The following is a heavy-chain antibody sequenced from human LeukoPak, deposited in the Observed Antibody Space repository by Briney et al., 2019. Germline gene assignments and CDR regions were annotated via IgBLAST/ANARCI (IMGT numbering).Heavy chain of an antibody. Sequence: SETLSLTCTVSGGSISSYYWGWIRQPAGKGLEWIGRIYTSGSTNYNPSLKSRVTMSVDTSKNQFSLKLSSVTAADTAVYYCARLRRYYYDSSGYYYLALDYWGQGTLSPSPQ. D-gene: IGHD3-22*01. CDR1: GGSISSYY. CDR2: IYTSGST. J-gene: IGHJ4*02. CDR3: ARLRRYYYDSSGYYYLALDY. V-gene: IGHV4-4*07.